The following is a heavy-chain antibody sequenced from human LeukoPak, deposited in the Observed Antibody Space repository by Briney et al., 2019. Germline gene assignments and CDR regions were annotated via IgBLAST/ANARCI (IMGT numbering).Heavy chain of an antibody. V-gene: IGHV4-39*01. CDR1: GGSISSSSYY. J-gene: IGHJ5*02. CDR2: IYYSGST. D-gene: IGHD3-3*01. CDR3: ARHPLFGVVFLNWFDP. Sequence: PSETLSLTCTVSGGSISSSSYYWGWIRQPPGKGLEWIGSIYYSGSTYYNPSLKSRVTISVDTSKNQFSLKLSSVTAADTAVYYCARHPLFGVVFLNWFDPWGQGTLVTVSS.